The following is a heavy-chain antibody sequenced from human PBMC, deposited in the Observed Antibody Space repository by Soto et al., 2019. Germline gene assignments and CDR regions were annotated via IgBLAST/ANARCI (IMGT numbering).Heavy chain of an antibody. D-gene: IGHD4-17*01. CDR2: ITSDGNSP. CDR3: ARDYGLDY. CDR1: GFTFSSYV. J-gene: IGHJ4*02. Sequence: EVQVVESGGGLVQPGGSLRLSCAASGFTFSSYVMQWVRQAPGGGLEYVSSITSDGNSPYYANSVKGRFTISRDHSKNTLYLQMGILRAEDMAVYYCARDYGLDYWGLGALVAVSS. V-gene: IGHV3-64*01.